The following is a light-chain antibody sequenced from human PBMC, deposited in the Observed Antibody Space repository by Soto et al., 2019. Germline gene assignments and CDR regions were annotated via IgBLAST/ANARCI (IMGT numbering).Light chain of an antibody. CDR2: EVS. J-gene: IGLJ2*01. V-gene: IGLV2-14*01. CDR1: STDVGGYNY. CDR3: TSYTSSGALV. Sequence: QSALTQPASVSGSPGQSITISCTGTSTDVGGYNYVSWYQHHPGKAPKLMIYEVSNRPSGVSNRFSGSKSGNTASLTISGLQAEDEADYCCTSYTSSGALVFGGGTKLTVL.